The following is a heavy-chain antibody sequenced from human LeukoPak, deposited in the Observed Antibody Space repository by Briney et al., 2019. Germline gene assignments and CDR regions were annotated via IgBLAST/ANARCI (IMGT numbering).Heavy chain of an antibody. Sequence: SETLSLTCTVSGGSISSSSYYWGWIRQPPGKGLEWIGSIYYSGSTYYNPSLKSRVTISVDTSKNQFSLKLSSVTAADTAVYYCARPLHDYRTYDAFDIWGQGTMVTVSS. V-gene: IGHV4-39*01. CDR1: GGSISSSSYY. CDR3: ARPLHDYRTYDAFDI. D-gene: IGHD4-11*01. J-gene: IGHJ3*02. CDR2: IYYSGST.